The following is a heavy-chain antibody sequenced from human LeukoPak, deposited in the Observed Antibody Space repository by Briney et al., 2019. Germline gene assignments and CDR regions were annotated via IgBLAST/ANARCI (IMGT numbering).Heavy chain of an antibody. D-gene: IGHD3-10*01. V-gene: IGHV1-2*02. CDR1: GYTFTGYY. CDR3: ARDLHRVVVRGVPHYYYYMDV. J-gene: IGHJ6*03. CDR2: INPNSGGT. Sequence: ASVKVSCKTSGYTFTGYYMHWVRQAPGQGLEWMGWINPNSGGTNYAQKFQGRVTMTRDTPISTAYMELSRLRSDDTAVYYCARDLHRVVVRGVPHYYYYMDVWGKGTTVTISS.